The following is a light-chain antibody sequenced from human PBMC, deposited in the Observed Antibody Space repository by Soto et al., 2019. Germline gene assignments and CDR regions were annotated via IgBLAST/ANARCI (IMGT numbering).Light chain of an antibody. CDR3: QKYNSAPHT. CDR1: QGIRNY. CDR2: AAS. Sequence: DIEMTQSPSAPYASVGDSVTITCRASQGIRNYLAWYQHKPGGVPKLLIYAASTLRSGVPSRLSGSGSGTDFTLTISRLQREDVSTYYCQKYNSAPHTFGQGTKVEIK. J-gene: IGKJ1*01. V-gene: IGKV1-27*01.